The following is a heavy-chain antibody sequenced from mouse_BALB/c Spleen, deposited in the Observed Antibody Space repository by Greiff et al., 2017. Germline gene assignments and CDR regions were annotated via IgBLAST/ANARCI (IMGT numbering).Heavy chain of an antibody. D-gene: IGHD1-1*01. CDR3: ARGRPTVDAMDY. CDR2: ISDGGSYT. CDR1: GFTFSDYY. J-gene: IGHJ4*01. V-gene: IGHV5-4*02. Sequence: EVQLVESGGGLVKPGGSLKLSCAASGFTFSDYYMYWVRQTPEKRLEWVATISDGGSYTYYPDSVKGRFTISRDNAKNNLYLQMSSLKSEDTAMYYCARGRPTVDAMDYWGQGTSVTVSS.